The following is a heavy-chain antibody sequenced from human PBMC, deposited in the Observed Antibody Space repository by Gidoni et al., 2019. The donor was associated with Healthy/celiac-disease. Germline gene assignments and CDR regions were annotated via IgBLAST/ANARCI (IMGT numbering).Heavy chain of an antibody. CDR3: ARVWWDYGDYEEPEMADY. D-gene: IGHD4-17*01. CDR1: GFPFSRYS. J-gene: IGHJ4*02. CDR2: ISSSSSYI. Sequence: EVQLVESGGGLVKPGGSLRLSCAASGFPFSRYSMNWVRQAPGKGLEWVSSISSSSSYIYYADSVKGRFTISRDNAKNSLYLQMNSLRAEDTAVYYCARVWWDYGDYEEPEMADYWGQGTLVTVSS. V-gene: IGHV3-21*01.